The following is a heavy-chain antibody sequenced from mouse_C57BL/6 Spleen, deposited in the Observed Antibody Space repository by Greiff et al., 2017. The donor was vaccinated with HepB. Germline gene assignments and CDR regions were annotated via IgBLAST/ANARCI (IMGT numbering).Heavy chain of an antibody. D-gene: IGHD2-4*01. CDR3: ARGEDYDGLPWFAY. Sequence: QVQLQQSGAELVKPGASVKMSCKASGYTFTSYWITWVKQRPGQGLEWIGDIYPGSGSTNYNEKFKSKATLTVDTSSSTAYMQLSSLTSEDSAVYYCARGEDYDGLPWFAYWGQGTLVTVSA. J-gene: IGHJ3*01. V-gene: IGHV1-55*01. CDR2: IYPGSGST. CDR1: GYTFTSYW.